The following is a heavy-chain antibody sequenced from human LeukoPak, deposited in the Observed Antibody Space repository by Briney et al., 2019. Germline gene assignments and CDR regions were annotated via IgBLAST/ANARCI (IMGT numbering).Heavy chain of an antibody. V-gene: IGHV1-8*01. J-gene: IGHJ4*02. Sequence: ASVKVSCKASGYTFTSYDINWVRQATGQGLEWMGWMNPNSGNTGYAQKFQGRVTMTRNTSISTAYMELSSLRSEGTAVYYCARALHMVRGVITPGYWGQGTLVTVSS. CDR1: GYTFTSYD. D-gene: IGHD3-10*01. CDR3: ARALHMVRGVITPGY. CDR2: MNPNSGNT.